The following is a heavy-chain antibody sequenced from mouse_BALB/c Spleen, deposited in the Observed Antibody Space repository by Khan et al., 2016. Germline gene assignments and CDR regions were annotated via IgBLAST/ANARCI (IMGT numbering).Heavy chain of an antibody. J-gene: IGHJ2*01. CDR3: AREVIITAIFDF. CDR2: IVPSSGYT. Sequence: QVQLQQSAVELAGPGASVKMSCRASGYTFTSHTLQWITQRPGQGLEWIGYIVPSSGYTEYNQKFKDKTTLTADKSSNTAYMQLNSLTSEDSAVYYCAREVIITAIFDFWGQGTTLTVSS. CDR1: GYTFTSHT. V-gene: IGHV1-4*02. D-gene: IGHD1-2*01.